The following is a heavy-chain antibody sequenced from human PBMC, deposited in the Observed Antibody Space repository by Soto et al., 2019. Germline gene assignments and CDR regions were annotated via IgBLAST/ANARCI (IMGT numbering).Heavy chain of an antibody. D-gene: IGHD5-12*01. CDR2: ISYDGSNK. V-gene: IGHV3-30*18. CDR3: AKDRYSGYDGETYYYYGMDV. CDR1: GFTFSSYG. Sequence: QVQLVESGGGVVQPGRSLRLSCAASGFTFSSYGMHWVRQAPGKGLEWVAVISYDGSNKYYADSVKGRFTISRDNSKNTLYLQMNSLRAEDTAVYYCAKDRYSGYDGETYYYYGMDVW. J-gene: IGHJ6*01.